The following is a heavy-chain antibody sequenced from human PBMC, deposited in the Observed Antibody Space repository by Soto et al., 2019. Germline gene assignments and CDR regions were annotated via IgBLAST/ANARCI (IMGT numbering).Heavy chain of an antibody. CDR3: VTVAATPPYFDY. J-gene: IGHJ4*02. CDR2: ISYDGSNK. D-gene: IGHD2-15*01. Sequence: PGGSLRLSCAASGFTFSSYGMHWVRQAPGKGLEWVAVISYDGSNKYYADSVKGRFTISRDNSKNTLYLQMNSLRAEDTAVYYCVTVAATPPYFDYWGQGTLVTVSS. CDR1: GFTFSSYG. V-gene: IGHV3-30*03.